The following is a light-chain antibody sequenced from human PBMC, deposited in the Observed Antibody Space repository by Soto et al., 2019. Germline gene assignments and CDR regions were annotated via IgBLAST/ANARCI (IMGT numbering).Light chain of an antibody. CDR1: QTISSW. Sequence: DIQITQSPSTLSVSVGDRVTITCRASQTISSWLAWYQQKPGKAPKLLIYKASTLKSGVPSRFSGSGSGTDFTLTISSLQPEDFATYYCQQSYSTLGKTFGQGTKVDIK. V-gene: IGKV1-5*03. CDR3: QQSYSTLGKT. CDR2: KAS. J-gene: IGKJ1*01.